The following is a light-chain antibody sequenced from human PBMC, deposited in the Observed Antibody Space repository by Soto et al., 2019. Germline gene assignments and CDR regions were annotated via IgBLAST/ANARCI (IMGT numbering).Light chain of an antibody. V-gene: IGKV4-1*01. CDR1: QSVLYNSNNKNY. J-gene: IGKJ2*01. CDR3: QQYYSIPYT. Sequence: DIVMTQSPDSLAVSLGERATINCKSSQSVLYNSNNKNYLAWYQQKPGHTPKLLIYWASMRESGVPDRFSGSGSGTDFILTISSLQAEDVAVYYCQQYYSIPYTFGQGTKLEIK. CDR2: WAS.